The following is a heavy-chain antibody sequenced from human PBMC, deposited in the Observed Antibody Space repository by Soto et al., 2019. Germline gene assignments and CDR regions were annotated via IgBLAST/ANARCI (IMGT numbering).Heavy chain of an antibody. D-gene: IGHD6-13*01. CDR3: ARPENIAAAPPHFDY. CDR1: GGTFSSYA. V-gene: IGHV1-69*01. CDR2: IIPIFGTA. Sequence: QVQLVQSGAEVKKPGSSVKVSCKASGGTFSSYAISWVRQAPGQGLEWMGGIIPIFGTANYAQKFQGRVTITADESTSTAYMERSSLRSEDTAVYYCARPENIAAAPPHFDYWGQGTLVTVSS. J-gene: IGHJ4*02.